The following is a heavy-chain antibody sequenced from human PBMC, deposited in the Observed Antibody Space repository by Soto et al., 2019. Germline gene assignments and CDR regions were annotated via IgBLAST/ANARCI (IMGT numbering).Heavy chain of an antibody. Sequence: SETLSLTCTVSGGSISSYYWSWIRQPPGKGLEWIGYIYYSGSTNYNPSLKSRVTISVDTSKNQFSLKLSSVTAADTAVFYCAGLYPYESSGYHLDYWSQGTLVTVSS. CDR1: GGSISSYY. D-gene: IGHD3-22*01. CDR2: IYYSGST. V-gene: IGHV4-59*08. J-gene: IGHJ4*02. CDR3: AGLYPYESSGYHLDY.